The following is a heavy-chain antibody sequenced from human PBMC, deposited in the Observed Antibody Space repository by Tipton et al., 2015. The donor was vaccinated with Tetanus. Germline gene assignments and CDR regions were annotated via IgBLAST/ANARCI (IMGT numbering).Heavy chain of an antibody. V-gene: IGHV4-34*01. CDR3: AREVRGSGSYYFDY. Sequence: TLSLTCAVYGGSFSGYYWSWIRQPPGKGLEWIGEINHSGSTNYNPSLKSRVTISVDTSKNQFSLKLSSVTAADTAVYYCAREVRGSGSYYFDYWGQGTLVTVSS. CDR1: GGSFSGYY. J-gene: IGHJ4*02. CDR2: INHSGST. D-gene: IGHD3-10*01.